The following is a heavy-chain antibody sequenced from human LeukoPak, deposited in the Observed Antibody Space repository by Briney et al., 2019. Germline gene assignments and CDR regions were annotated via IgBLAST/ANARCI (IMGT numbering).Heavy chain of an antibody. CDR2: ISGSGGST. CDR1: GFTFSSYG. CDR3: AKVWTAYSDDYFDY. Sequence: TGGSLRLSCAASGFTFSSYGMRGVRQAPGKGLECVSSISGSGGSTNHADSVKGRFTISRDNSKNTLYLQMNSLRAEDTAVYYCAKVWTAYSDDYFDYWGQGTLVTVSS. D-gene: IGHD3/OR15-3a*01. J-gene: IGHJ4*02. V-gene: IGHV3-23*01.